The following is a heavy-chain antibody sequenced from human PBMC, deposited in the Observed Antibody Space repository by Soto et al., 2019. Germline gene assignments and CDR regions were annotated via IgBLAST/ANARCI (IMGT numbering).Heavy chain of an antibody. CDR3: AATAAGKEDWFDP. V-gene: IGHV1-46*01. CDR1: GDTFTSNY. J-gene: IGHJ5*02. D-gene: IGHD6-13*01. Sequence: ASVKVSCKASGDTFTSNYMHWVRQAPGQGLEWMGIINPSGGSTSYAQKFQGRVTMTRDTSTSTVYMELSSLRSEDTAVYYCAATAAGKEDWFDPWGQGTLVTVSS. CDR2: INPSGGST.